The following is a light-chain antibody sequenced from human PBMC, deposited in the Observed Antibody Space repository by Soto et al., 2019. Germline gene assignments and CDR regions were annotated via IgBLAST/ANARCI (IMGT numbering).Light chain of an antibody. CDR3: SSFAGGGNPVL. V-gene: IGLV2-8*01. CDR1: SSDVGGYNY. CDR2: EVT. Sequence: QSALTQPPSASGSLGQSVTISCTGTSSDVGGYNYVSWHQQHPGKAPKVMIYEVTKRPPGVPDRFSGSKSGKTASLTVSGLQAEDEGYYYCSSFAGGGNPVLLGGGTKLTVL. J-gene: IGLJ2*01.